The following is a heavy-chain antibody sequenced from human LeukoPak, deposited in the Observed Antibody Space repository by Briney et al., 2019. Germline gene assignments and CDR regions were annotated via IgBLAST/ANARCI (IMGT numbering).Heavy chain of an antibody. CDR2: IYYSGST. D-gene: IGHD2-15*01. CDR1: GGSISSGDYY. V-gene: IGHV4-30-4*08. Sequence: SQTLSLTCTVSGGSISSGDYYWSWIRQPPGKGLEWIGYIYYSGSTYYNPSLKSRVTISVDTSKNQFSLKLSSVTAADTAVYYCARVNPWWVSFDYWGQGTLVTVSS. J-gene: IGHJ4*02. CDR3: ARVNPWWVSFDY.